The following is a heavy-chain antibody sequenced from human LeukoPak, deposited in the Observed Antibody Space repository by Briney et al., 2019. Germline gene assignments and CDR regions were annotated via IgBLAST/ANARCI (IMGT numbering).Heavy chain of an antibody. CDR2: TYYRCKWYY. Sequence: SQTLSLTCAISGDSVSSGTSAWNWIRQSPSRGLEWLGRTYYRCKWYYEYSVSVKSRITVNADTSKNQFSLPLTSVTPDDTAAYYCARAPGYCYGFDVWGQGTTVTVSS. D-gene: IGHD2-15*01. CDR3: ARAPGYCYGFDV. CDR1: GDSVSSGTSA. V-gene: IGHV6-1*01. J-gene: IGHJ6*02.